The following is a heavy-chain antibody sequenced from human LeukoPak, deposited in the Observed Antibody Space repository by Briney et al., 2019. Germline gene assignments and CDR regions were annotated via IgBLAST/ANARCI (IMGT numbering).Heavy chain of an antibody. CDR1: GGTFSSYA. V-gene: IGHV1-69*13. CDR2: IIPIFGTA. D-gene: IGHD3-16*01. J-gene: IGHJ3*02. CDR3: ARGRNYLYAFDI. Sequence: SVKVSCKASGGTFSSYAISWVRQAPGQGLEWMGGIIPIFGTANYAQKFQGRVTITADESTSTAYMELSSLGSEDTAVYYCARGRNYLYAFDIWGQGTMVTVSS.